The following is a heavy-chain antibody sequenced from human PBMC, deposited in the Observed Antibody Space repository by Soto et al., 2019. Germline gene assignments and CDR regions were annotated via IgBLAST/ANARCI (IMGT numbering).Heavy chain of an antibody. CDR2: IYYSGST. Sequence: QVQLQESGPGLVKPSETLSLTCTVSGGSISSYYWSWIRQPPGKGLEWIGYIYYSGSTNYNPSLKSRVTIAVDTSKNQCSLKLSSVTAADTAVYYCARIGWYNWNLGWFDPWGQGTLVTVSS. D-gene: IGHD1-20*01. CDR3: ARIGWYNWNLGWFDP. V-gene: IGHV4-59*01. CDR1: GGSISSYY. J-gene: IGHJ5*02.